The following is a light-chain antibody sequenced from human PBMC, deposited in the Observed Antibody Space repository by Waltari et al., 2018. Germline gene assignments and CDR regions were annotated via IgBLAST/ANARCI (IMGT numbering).Light chain of an antibody. CDR1: QSVLNRDTKKSY. V-gene: IGKV4-1*01. CDR2: WAS. J-gene: IGKJ4*01. CDR3: QQYYSTVT. Sequence: DIVMTQSPDSLVVSLGERATITCSSSQSVLNRDTKKSYLAWYQQKSGQTPKLLIYWASTRESGVPDRFSGSGSGTDFTLTITSLQAEDVAVYYCQQYYSTVTFGGGTKVEIK.